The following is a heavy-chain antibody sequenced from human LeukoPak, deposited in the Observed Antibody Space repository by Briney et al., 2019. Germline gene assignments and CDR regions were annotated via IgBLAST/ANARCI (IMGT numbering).Heavy chain of an antibody. CDR2: VSNDGKNK. J-gene: IGHJ4*02. CDR3: ARDIAGLSDY. Sequence: GGSLRLSCTAASGFTFSSYAIHWVRQAPGKGLEWVAVVSNDGKNKDYADSVKGRFTISRDNAKNSLYLQMNSLRAEDTAVYYCARDIAGLSDYWGQGTLVTVSS. CDR1: GFTFSSYA. V-gene: IGHV3-30*04. D-gene: IGHD2-15*01.